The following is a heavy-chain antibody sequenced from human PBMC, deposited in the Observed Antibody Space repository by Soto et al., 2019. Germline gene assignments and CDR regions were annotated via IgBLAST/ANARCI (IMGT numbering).Heavy chain of an antibody. D-gene: IGHD1-26*01. CDR3: ARAVGESYQGSRVFDY. Sequence: GGSLRLSCAASGFTFSNYVMSWVRQAPGKGLEWVSLISDTGGDTVHADSVKGRFTISRDNSKNTLFLQMNSLRAEDAAIYYCARAVGESYQGSRVFDYWGQGTRVTVSS. V-gene: IGHV3-23*01. CDR2: ISDTGGDT. CDR1: GFTFSNYV. J-gene: IGHJ4*02.